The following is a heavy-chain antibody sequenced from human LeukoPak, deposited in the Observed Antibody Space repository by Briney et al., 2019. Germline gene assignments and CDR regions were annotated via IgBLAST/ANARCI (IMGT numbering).Heavy chain of an antibody. Sequence: PGGSLRLSCAASGFTFSSYAMSWVRQAPGKGLEWVSAISGSGGSTYYADSVKGRFTISRDNSKNTLYLQMNSLRAEDTAVYYCAKDLMITFGGVIVPIEYYFDYWGQGTLVTVSS. V-gene: IGHV3-23*01. J-gene: IGHJ4*02. CDR3: AKDLMITFGGVIVPIEYYFDY. D-gene: IGHD3-16*02. CDR2: ISGSGGST. CDR1: GFTFSSYA.